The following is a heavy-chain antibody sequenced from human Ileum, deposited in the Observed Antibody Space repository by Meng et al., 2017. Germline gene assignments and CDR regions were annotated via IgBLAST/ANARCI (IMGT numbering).Heavy chain of an antibody. D-gene: IGHD3-22*01. Sequence: QVVRQERGGRRLQASETLSLTCAVYGWYLTVYYWSWIRQTSGKGLEWIGEINHGGNTNYNPSLKSRVTISIDTSRDQFSLKLTSVTAADTAVYYCARVELRGDTRDSCGLDHWGQGTLVTVSS. CDR3: ARVELRGDTRDSCGLDH. J-gene: IGHJ4*02. CDR1: GWYLTVYY. V-gene: IGHV4-34*01. CDR2: INHGGNT.